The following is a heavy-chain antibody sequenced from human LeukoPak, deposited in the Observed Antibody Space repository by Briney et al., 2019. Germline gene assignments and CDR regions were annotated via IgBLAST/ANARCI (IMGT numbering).Heavy chain of an antibody. Sequence: SETLSLTCTVSGVSINSHYWSWIRQPPGKGLEWIGYIYTSGSTNYNPSLKSRVTISVDTSKNQFSLKLSSVTAADTAVYYCARLGSGSYYYYYYYMDVWGKGTTVTVSS. CDR1: GVSINSHY. CDR3: ARLGSGSYYYYYYYMDV. D-gene: IGHD1-26*01. J-gene: IGHJ6*03. CDR2: IYTSGST. V-gene: IGHV4-4*09.